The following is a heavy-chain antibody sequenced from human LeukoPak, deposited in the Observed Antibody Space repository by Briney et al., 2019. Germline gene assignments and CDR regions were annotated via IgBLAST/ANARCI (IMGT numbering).Heavy chain of an antibody. J-gene: IGHJ3*02. CDR2: ISPSGGTT. D-gene: IGHD2-8*01. V-gene: IGHV1-46*01. Sequence: ASVKVSCKASGYTFTSYHIHWVRQAPGQGLEWMGIISPSGGTTTYAQKFQGRVTMTRDTSTSIVYMELSSLRSEDTGVYYCARDIGLRAFDIWGQGTMVTVS. CDR1: GYTFTSYH. CDR3: ARDIGLRAFDI.